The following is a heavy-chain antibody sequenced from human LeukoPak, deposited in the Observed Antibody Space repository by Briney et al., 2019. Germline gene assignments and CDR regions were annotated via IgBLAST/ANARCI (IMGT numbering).Heavy chain of an antibody. J-gene: IGHJ4*02. V-gene: IGHV4-59*01. CDR2: IYNSGST. D-gene: IGHD5-24*01. CDR3: ARAETLYYFDY. Sequence: PSETLSLTCTVSGGSISSNYWSWIRQPPGKGLEWIGYIYNSGSTSYNPSLKSRVTISVDTSKNQFSLKLSSVTAADTAVYYCARAETLYYFDYWGQGTLVTVSS. CDR1: GGSISSNY.